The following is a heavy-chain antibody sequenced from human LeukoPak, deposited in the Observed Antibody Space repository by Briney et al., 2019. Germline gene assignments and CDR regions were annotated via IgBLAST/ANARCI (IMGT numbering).Heavy chain of an antibody. Sequence: SETLSLTCTVSGGSVSSGSYYWSWIRQPPGKGLEWIGYMYYSGSTNYNPSLKSRVTISVDTSKNQFSLKLSSVTAADTAVYYCARASGYGNNAQFDYWGQGTLVTVSS. CDR1: GGSVSSGSYY. V-gene: IGHV4-61*01. CDR3: ARASGYGNNAQFDY. D-gene: IGHD5-12*01. J-gene: IGHJ4*02. CDR2: MYYSGST.